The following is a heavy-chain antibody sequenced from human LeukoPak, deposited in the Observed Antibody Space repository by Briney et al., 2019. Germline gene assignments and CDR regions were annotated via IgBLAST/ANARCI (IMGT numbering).Heavy chain of an antibody. Sequence: GRSLRLSCAASGFTFSSYGMHWVRQAPGKGLEWVSVISDSGTLTYYADSVKGRFTISRDNSKNMLYLQMNSLRVEDTAVYFCAIGVNFYGTTDYYPWWGQGTLVTVSS. J-gene: IGHJ4*02. CDR1: GFTFSSYG. V-gene: IGHV3-23*01. CDR3: AIGVNFYGTTDYYPW. CDR2: ISDSGTLT. D-gene: IGHD3-22*01.